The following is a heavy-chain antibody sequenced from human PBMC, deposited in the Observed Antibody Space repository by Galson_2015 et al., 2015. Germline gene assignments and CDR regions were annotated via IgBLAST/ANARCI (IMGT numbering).Heavy chain of an antibody. Sequence: SETLSLTCAVSGCSISSGYYWGWIRQPPGKGLEWIGSIYHSGSTYYNPSLKSRVTISVDTSKNQFSLKLSSVTAADTAVYYCARGLRFLEWLYWGQGTLVTVSS. J-gene: IGHJ4*02. CDR3: ARGLRFLEWLY. CDR1: GCSISSGYY. D-gene: IGHD3-3*01. CDR2: IYHSGST. V-gene: IGHV4-38-2*01.